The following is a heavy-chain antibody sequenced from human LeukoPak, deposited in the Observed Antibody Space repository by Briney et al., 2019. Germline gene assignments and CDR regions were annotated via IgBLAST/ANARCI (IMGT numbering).Heavy chain of an antibody. J-gene: IGHJ4*02. CDR3: ARGVVVADY. D-gene: IGHD2-15*01. V-gene: IGHV4-34*01. CDR2: INHSGST. CDR1: SGNS. Sequence: SETLSLTCAVSSGNSWDWIRQPPGKGLEWIGEINHSGSTNYNPSLKSRVTISVDTSKNQFSLKLSSVTAADTAVYYCARGVVVADYWGQGTLVTVSS.